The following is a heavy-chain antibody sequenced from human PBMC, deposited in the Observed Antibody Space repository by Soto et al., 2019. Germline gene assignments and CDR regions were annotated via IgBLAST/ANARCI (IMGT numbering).Heavy chain of an antibody. CDR3: VNDQNLIQLSLAPAAVEI. CDR2: ISYDGSRK. D-gene: IGHD5-18*01. CDR1: GFTFSSYG. V-gene: IGHV3-30*18. J-gene: IGHJ3*02. Sequence: QVQLVESGGGVVQPGRSLRLSCAASGFTFSSYGMHWVRQAPGKGLEWVAVISYDGSRKYYGDSVKGRFTISRDTSKKSQYLQMHRPTATDTPESYRVNDQNLIQLSLAPAAVEIRGQGTMLTLPS.